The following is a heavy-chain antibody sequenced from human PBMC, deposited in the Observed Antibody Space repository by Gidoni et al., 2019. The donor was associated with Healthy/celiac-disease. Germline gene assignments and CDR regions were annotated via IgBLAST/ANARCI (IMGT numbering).Heavy chain of an antibody. CDR1: GYTFPRYG. CDR3: ARVERILYPMNWFDP. J-gene: IGHJ5*02. Sequence: QVQLVQSGAEVKKPGASVKVSCKASGYTFPRYGISWVRQAPGQGLEWMGWISAYNGNTNYAQKLQGRVTMTTDTSTSTAYMELRSLRSDDTAVYYCARVERILYPMNWFDPWGQGTLVTVSS. D-gene: IGHD2-8*01. V-gene: IGHV1-18*01. CDR2: ISAYNGNT.